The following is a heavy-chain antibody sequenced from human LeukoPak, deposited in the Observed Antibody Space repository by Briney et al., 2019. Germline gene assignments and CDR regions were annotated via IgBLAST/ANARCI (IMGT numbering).Heavy chain of an antibody. D-gene: IGHD3-10*01. CDR3: ARQSRDGSKTRGYYFDY. J-gene: IGHJ4*02. Sequence: GKSLKISCQVSGYIFTHYWIGWVRHMPAKGLESSGLSYPADSDTTYSPSFQGQVTISADKSISTVSLQRSSLKASDTAMYYCARQSRDGSKTRGYYFDYWGQGALVTVSS. CDR1: GYIFTHYW. CDR2: SYPADSDT. V-gene: IGHV5-51*01.